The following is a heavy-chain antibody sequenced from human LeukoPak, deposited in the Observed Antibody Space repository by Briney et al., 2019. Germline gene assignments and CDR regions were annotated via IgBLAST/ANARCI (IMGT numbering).Heavy chain of an antibody. D-gene: IGHD6-13*01. V-gene: IGHV4-34*01. Sequence: PSETLPLTCAVYGGSFSGYYWSWIRQPPGKGLEWIGEINHSGSTNYNPSLKSRVTISVDTSKNQFSLKLSSVTAADTAVYYCASSSSWYLYHFDYWGQGTLVTVSS. CDR3: ASSSSWYLYHFDY. CDR2: INHSGST. CDR1: GGSFSGYY. J-gene: IGHJ4*02.